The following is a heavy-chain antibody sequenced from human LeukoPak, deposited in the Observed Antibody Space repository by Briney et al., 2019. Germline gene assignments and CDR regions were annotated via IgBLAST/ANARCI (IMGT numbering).Heavy chain of an antibody. CDR3: VKDSSFWTFDY. D-gene: IGHD6-6*01. Sequence: GGSLRLSCAASGFTFSNYYMDWVRQAPGKGLEWVGRAKNKADSYTIEYAASVRGRFTISRDDSKNSLYLQMNSLKTEDTAVYYCVKDSSFWTFDYWGQGTLVTVSS. J-gene: IGHJ4*02. V-gene: IGHV3-72*01. CDR2: AKNKADSYTI. CDR1: GFTFSNYY.